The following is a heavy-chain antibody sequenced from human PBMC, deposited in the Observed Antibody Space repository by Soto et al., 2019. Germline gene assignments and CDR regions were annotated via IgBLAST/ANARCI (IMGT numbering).Heavy chain of an antibody. Sequence: SETLSLTCSVSGAALNSGNYYWSWIRQVPGKGLEWIGHICVTWAVDYNPSLRDRITISQDTSERQFSLNLRLVTAADTAVYYCARLRIATNNYKWFDPWGQGTLVTVSS. CDR3: ARLRIATNNYKWFDP. J-gene: IGHJ5*02. D-gene: IGHD2-21*01. V-gene: IGHV4-31*03. CDR2: ICVTWAV. CDR1: GAALNSGNYY.